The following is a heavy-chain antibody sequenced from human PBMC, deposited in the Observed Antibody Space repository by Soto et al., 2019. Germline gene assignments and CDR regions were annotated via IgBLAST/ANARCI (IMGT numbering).Heavy chain of an antibody. CDR1: GFSGTDTQ. V-gene: IGHV3-53*02. CDR3: AAGLDAY. J-gene: IGHJ4*02. Sequence: EVQLVETGGGLIQPGGSLRLSCAVSGFSGTDTQVTWVRQAPGKGLEWVCVIYSGGTTNYADSVKGRFTISRDNSRNTVYLQMNSLRDEDSAVYYCAAGLDAYWGQGTQVTVSS. CDR2: IYSGGTT.